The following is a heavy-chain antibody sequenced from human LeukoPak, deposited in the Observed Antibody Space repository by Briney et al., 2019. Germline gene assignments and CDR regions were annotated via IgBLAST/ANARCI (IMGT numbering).Heavy chain of an antibody. J-gene: IGHJ6*02. V-gene: IGHV1-69*13. D-gene: IGHD3-16*01. CDR2: IIPIFGTA. CDR1: GGTFSSYA. Sequence: SVKVSCKASGGTFSSYAIRWVRQAPGQGLEWMGGIIPIFGTANYAQKFQGRVTITADESTSTAYMELSSLRSEDTAVYYCARDLSRGEDGYNHYGMDVWGQGTTVTVSS. CDR3: ARDLSRGEDGYNHYGMDV.